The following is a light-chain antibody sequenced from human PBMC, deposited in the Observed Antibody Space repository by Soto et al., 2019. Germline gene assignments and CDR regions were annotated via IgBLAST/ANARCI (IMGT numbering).Light chain of an antibody. CDR3: QQYAYPPWT. CDR2: GAS. J-gene: IGKJ1*01. Sequence: DTVLTQSPGTLSLSPGERATLSCRASQSVTSTYLAWYQHRPGQAPRLLIYGASTRATGIPDRFSGSGSGTDFTLTISILEPEDFAVYYCQQYAYPPWTFGHGTKVEIK. V-gene: IGKV3-20*01. CDR1: QSVTSTY.